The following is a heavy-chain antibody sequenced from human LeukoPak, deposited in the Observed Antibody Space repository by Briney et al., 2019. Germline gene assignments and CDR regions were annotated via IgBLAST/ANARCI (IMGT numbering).Heavy chain of an antibody. CDR3: AIGRKPGIAVAGTRVGYFDY. J-gene: IGHJ4*02. Sequence: VKGRFTISRDNSKNTLYLQMNSLRAEDTAVYYRAIGRKPGIAVAGTRVGYFDYWGQGTLVTVSS. V-gene: IGHV3-53*01. D-gene: IGHD6-19*01.